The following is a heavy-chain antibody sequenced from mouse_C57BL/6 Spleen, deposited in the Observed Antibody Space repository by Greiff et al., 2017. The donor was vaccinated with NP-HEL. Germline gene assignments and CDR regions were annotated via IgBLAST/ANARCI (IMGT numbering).Heavy chain of an antibody. D-gene: IGHD2-3*01. Sequence: QVQLQQSGPELVKPGASVKISCKASGYAFSSSWMNWVKQRPGKGLEWIGRIYPGDGDTNYNGKFKGKATLTADKSSSTAYMQLSSLTSEDSAVYFCARSYYDGYPYYFDDWGQGTTLTVSS. CDR1: GYAFSSSW. CDR3: ARSYYDGYPYYFDD. CDR2: IYPGDGDT. V-gene: IGHV1-82*01. J-gene: IGHJ2*01.